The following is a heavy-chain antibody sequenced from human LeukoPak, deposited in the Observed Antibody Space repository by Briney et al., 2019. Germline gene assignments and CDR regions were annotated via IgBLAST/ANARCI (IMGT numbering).Heavy chain of an antibody. D-gene: IGHD2-21*02. J-gene: IGHJ2*01. CDR2: IKYDGIEK. CDR1: GFTFSNYW. Sequence: GGSLRLSCAASGFTFSNYWMSWVRQAPGKGLDWVANIKYDGIEKYFADSVTGRFSISRDNAKNSLYLQMNSLRPEDTAVCYCAKLVVVTATYWYFDLWGRGTPVTASS. V-gene: IGHV3-7*01. CDR3: AKLVVVTATYWYFDL.